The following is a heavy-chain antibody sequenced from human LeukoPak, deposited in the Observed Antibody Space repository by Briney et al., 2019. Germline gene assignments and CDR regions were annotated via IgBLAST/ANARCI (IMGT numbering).Heavy chain of an antibody. Sequence: GGSLRLSCAASGFTFSSYGMHWVRQAPGKGLEWVAFIRYDGSNKYYADSVKGRFTISRDNSKNTLYLQMNSLRAEDTAVYYCARRHLYYYYYMDVWGKGTTVTVSS. CDR2: IRYDGSNK. CDR1: GFTFSSYG. J-gene: IGHJ6*03. V-gene: IGHV3-30*02. CDR3: ARRHLYYYYYMDV.